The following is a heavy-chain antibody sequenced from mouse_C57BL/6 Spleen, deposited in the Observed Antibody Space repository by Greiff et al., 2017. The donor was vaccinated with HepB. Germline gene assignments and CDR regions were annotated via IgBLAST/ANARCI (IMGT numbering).Heavy chain of an antibody. D-gene: IGHD1-3*01. CDR2: INPSNGGT. Sequence: QVQLKQPGTELVKPGASVKLSCKASGYTFTSYWMHWVKQRPGQGLEWIGNINPSNGGTNYNEKFKSKATLTVDKSSSTAYMQLSSLTSEDSAVDYCARGSGNLAWFAYWGQGTLVTVSA. J-gene: IGHJ3*01. CDR1: GYTFTSYW. V-gene: IGHV1-53*01. CDR3: ARGSGNLAWFAY.